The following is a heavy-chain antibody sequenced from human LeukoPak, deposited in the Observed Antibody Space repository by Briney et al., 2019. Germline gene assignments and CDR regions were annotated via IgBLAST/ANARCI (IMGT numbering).Heavy chain of an antibody. CDR2: IGWNSGSI. V-gene: IGHV3-9*01. CDR3: AKEGFDY. Sequence: GRSLRLSCAASGFTFDDYAMHWVRQAPGKGLEWVSGIGWNSGSIGYADSVKGRFTISRDNAKNSLYLQMNSLRAEDTALYYCAKEGFDYWGQGTLVTVSS. J-gene: IGHJ4*02. CDR1: GFTFDDYA.